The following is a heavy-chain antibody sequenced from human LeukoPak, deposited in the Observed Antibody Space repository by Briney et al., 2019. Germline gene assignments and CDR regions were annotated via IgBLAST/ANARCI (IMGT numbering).Heavy chain of an antibody. V-gene: IGHV1-69*04. D-gene: IGHD6-13*01. J-gene: IGHJ4*02. Sequence: SVKVSCKASGGTFSSYAISWVRQAPGQGLEWMGRIIPILGIANYAQKFQGRVTITADKSTSTAYMELSSLRSEDTAVYYCARDRSSWPIDYWGQGTLVTVSS. CDR2: IIPILGIA. CDR1: GGTFSSYA. CDR3: ARDRSSWPIDY.